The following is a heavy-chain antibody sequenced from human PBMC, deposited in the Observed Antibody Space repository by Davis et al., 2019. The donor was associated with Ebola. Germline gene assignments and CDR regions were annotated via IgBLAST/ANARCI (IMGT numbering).Heavy chain of an antibody. CDR3: ARGGVNFYDSSGFRTYLMDV. CDR2: IYYSGNT. Sequence: MPSETLSLTCTVSGGSISSGGFFWNWIRQHPGKGLEWIGYIYYSGNTYYNPSLKSRVTISVDTTKNQFSLKLRSVTAADTALYYCARGGVNFYDSSGFRTYLMDVWGKGTTVTVSS. J-gene: IGHJ6*04. V-gene: IGHV4-30-4*08. CDR1: GGSISSGGFF. D-gene: IGHD3-22*01.